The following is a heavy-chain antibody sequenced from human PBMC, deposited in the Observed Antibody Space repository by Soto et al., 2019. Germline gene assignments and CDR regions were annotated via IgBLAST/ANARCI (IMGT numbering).Heavy chain of an antibody. Sequence: QVQLGESGGGGVQPGRSLRLSCAASGFTFSNYGMHWVRQAPGKGLEWVAVISYDGSNKYYADSVKGRFTISRDNSKNTLYLQMNSLRTEDTAVYYCAKDNGRPLGWLRSEYQLLGVADYWGQGTLVTVSS. V-gene: IGHV3-30*18. CDR3: AKDNGRPLGWLRSEYQLLGVADY. D-gene: IGHD2-2*01. J-gene: IGHJ4*02. CDR1: GFTFSNYG. CDR2: ISYDGSNK.